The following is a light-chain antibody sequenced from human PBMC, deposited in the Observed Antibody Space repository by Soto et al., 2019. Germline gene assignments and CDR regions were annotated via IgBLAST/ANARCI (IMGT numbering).Light chain of an antibody. V-gene: IGKV3-15*01. CDR3: QMRTNWSIA. CDR2: GAT. J-gene: IGKJ5*01. CDR1: QSVSNN. Sequence: EVVVTQSPATLSVSPGERATLSCRASQSVSNNYLAWYQQKPGQAPRLLIYGATTRATGIPARFSGSGSGTEFALTISRLHSEHFAVYCCQMRTNWSIALGRGTRREVK.